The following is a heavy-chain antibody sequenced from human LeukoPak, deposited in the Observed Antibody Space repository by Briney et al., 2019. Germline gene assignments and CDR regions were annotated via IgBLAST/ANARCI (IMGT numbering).Heavy chain of an antibody. CDR3: ARARVIDH. Sequence: PGGSLRLSCAASGFTFSSYEMNWVRQAPGKGLEWVSYISSYGGTIYYADSVKGRFTISRDNAKNSLYLQMNSLRAEDTAVYYCARARVIDHWGQGTLVTVSS. CDR1: GFTFSSYE. V-gene: IGHV3-48*03. D-gene: IGHD2-21*01. J-gene: IGHJ4*02. CDR2: ISSYGGTI.